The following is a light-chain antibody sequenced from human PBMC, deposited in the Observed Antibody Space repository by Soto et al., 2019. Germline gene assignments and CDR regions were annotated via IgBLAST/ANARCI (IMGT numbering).Light chain of an antibody. Sequence: EIVLTQSPGTLSLSPGARATLSCRASQSVSSSYLAWYQQKPGQAPRLLIYGASSRATGIPDRFSGSGYGTDFTLTISRLAPEDFAVYYYQQYGSSPWTFGQGTKVEIK. CDR1: QSVSSSY. J-gene: IGKJ1*01. V-gene: IGKV3-20*01. CDR2: GAS. CDR3: QQYGSSPWT.